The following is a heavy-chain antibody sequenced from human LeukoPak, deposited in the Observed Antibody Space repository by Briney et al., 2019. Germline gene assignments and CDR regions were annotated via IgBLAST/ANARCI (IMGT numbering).Heavy chain of an antibody. CDR3: ARALNSYGYSPFDS. D-gene: IGHD5-18*01. Sequence: GASVKVSCKASGYTFTSYALSWVRQAPGQGLEWMGWINAYNGNANYAQILQGRVTMTTDTSTSTAHMELRSLRSDDTAVYYCARALNSYGYSPFDSWGQGTLVTVSS. CDR2: INAYNGNA. V-gene: IGHV1-18*01. CDR1: GYTFTSYA. J-gene: IGHJ4*02.